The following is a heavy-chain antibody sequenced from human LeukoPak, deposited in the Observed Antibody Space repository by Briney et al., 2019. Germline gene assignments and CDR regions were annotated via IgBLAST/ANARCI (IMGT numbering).Heavy chain of an antibody. V-gene: IGHV3-66*01. CDR2: IYGSGSA. Sequence: PGGSLRLSCAASGFTVSNNYINWVRQAPGKGLEWVSLIYGSGSADYADSVKGRFTISRDNSKNTLYLQMNSLRAEDTAVYYCAKVEGIAAAGTIDYWGQGTLVTVSS. CDR3: AKVEGIAAAGTIDY. CDR1: GFTVSNNY. J-gene: IGHJ4*02. D-gene: IGHD6-13*01.